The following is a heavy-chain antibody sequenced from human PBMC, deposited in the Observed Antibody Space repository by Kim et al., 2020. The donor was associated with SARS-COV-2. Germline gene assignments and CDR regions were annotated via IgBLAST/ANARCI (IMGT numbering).Heavy chain of an antibody. Sequence: GGTTYYADTVRGLFTISRDTSKNTLYLQMNSLRAEDTAVYYCAKXSXFDSWGQGTLVTVSS. V-gene: IGHV3-23*01. CDR3: AKXSXFDS. CDR2: GGTT. J-gene: IGHJ4*02.